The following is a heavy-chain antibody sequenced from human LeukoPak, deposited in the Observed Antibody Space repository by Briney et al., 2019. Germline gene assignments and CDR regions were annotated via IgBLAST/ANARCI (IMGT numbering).Heavy chain of an antibody. CDR3: ARVVPRVDTAMVDFDY. CDR1: GYTFTSYG. J-gene: IGHJ4*02. CDR2: ISAYNGNT. V-gene: IGHV1-18*01. Sequence: ASVKVSCKASGYTFTSYGISWVRQAPGQGLEWMGWISAYNGNTNYAQKLQGRVTMTTDTSTSTAYMELRSLRSDDTAVYYCARVVPRVDTAMVDFDYWGQGTLVTVSS. D-gene: IGHD5-18*01.